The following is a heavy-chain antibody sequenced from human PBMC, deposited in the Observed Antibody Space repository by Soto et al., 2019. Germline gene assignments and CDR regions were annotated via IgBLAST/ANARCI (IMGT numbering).Heavy chain of an antibody. J-gene: IGHJ3*02. D-gene: IGHD3-22*01. CDR2: IYYSGST. CDR1: GGSISSGDYY. Sequence: QVQLQESGPGLVKPSETLSLTCTVSGGSISSGDYYWSWIRQPPGKGLEWIGYIYYSGSTYYNPSLKSRVTISVDTSKNQFSLKLSSVTAADTAVYYCARASSGYLDAFDIWGQGTMVTVSS. V-gene: IGHV4-30-4*01. CDR3: ARASSGYLDAFDI.